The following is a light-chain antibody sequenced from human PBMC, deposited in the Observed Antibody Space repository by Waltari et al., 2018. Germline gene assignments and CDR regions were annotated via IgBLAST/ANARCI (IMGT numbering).Light chain of an antibody. V-gene: IGKV4-1*01. CDR3: HQYYSIPQT. Sequence: DIVMTQSPDSLPVSLGERATIHCTSSQSVLYSSNNKNYLAWYQQKPGQPPKLLIYWASTRESGVPDRFSGSGSGTDFTLTISSLQAEDVAVYYCHQYYSIPQTFGQGTKVEIK. J-gene: IGKJ1*01. CDR1: QSVLYSSNNKNY. CDR2: WAS.